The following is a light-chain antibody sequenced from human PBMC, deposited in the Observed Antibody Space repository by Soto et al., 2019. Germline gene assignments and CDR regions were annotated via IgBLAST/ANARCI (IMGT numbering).Light chain of an antibody. CDR2: AAS. CDR1: QSVNSSY. J-gene: IGKJ2*01. V-gene: IGKV3-20*01. Sequence: EIVLTQSPGTLSLSPGERATLSCRASQSVNSSYLTWYQQKPGQAPRLLIYAASSRATGIPDRFSGSGSGTDFTLTISRLEPEDFAVYYCQQYGTSPPYTFGLGTRLEI. CDR3: QQYGTSPPYT.